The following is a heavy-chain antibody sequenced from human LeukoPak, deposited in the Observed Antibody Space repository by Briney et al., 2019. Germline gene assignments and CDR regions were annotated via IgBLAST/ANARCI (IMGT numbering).Heavy chain of an antibody. Sequence: GRSLRLSCAASGFTFDDYAMHWVRQAPGKGLEWFSGISWNSGSIGYADSVKGRFTISRDNAKNSLYLQMNSLRAEDTALYYCAKDISWDYSGSYYFDYWGQGTLVTVSS. CDR1: GFTFDDYA. CDR3: AKDISWDYSGSYYFDY. V-gene: IGHV3-9*01. CDR2: ISWNSGSI. J-gene: IGHJ4*02. D-gene: IGHD1-26*01.